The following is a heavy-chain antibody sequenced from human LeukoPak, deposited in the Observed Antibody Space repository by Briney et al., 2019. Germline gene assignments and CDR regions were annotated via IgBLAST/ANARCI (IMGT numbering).Heavy chain of an antibody. CDR2: IYYSGST. CDR1: GGSISSYY. Sequence: SETLSLTCTVSGGSISSYYWSWIRQPPGKGLEWIGYIYYSGSTNYNPSLKSRVTISVDTSKNQFSLKLSSVTAAGTAVYYCARSLGSGYDNFDYWGQGTLVTVSS. D-gene: IGHD3-22*01. J-gene: IGHJ4*02. V-gene: IGHV4-59*01. CDR3: ARSLGSGYDNFDY.